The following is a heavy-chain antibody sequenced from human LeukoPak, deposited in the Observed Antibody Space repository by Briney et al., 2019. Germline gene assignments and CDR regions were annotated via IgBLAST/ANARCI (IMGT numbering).Heavy chain of an antibody. D-gene: IGHD5-18*01. V-gene: IGHV3-21*01. Sequence: GGSLRLSCAASGFTFSSYSMNWVRQAPGKGLEWVSSISSSSSYIYYADSVKGRFTISRDNAKNSLYLQMNGLRAEDTAVYYCARFLDTAMVNGYWGQGTLVTVSS. CDR2: ISSSSSYI. J-gene: IGHJ4*02. CDR3: ARFLDTAMVNGY. CDR1: GFTFSSYS.